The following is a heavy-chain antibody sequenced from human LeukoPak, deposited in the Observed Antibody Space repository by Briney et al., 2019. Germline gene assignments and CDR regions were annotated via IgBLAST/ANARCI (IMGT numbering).Heavy chain of an antibody. D-gene: IGHD2-2*01. CDR1: GFTFRSYG. Sequence: GGSLRLSCAASGFTFRSYGMHWVRQAPGKGLEWAAVISYDGSNKDYVDSVKGRFTISRDNSKNTLYLQMNSLRAEDTAVYYCAKARDCSSTSCYPNYYYYYGMDVWGQGTTVTVSS. J-gene: IGHJ6*02. CDR3: AKARDCSSTSCYPNYYYYYGMDV. CDR2: ISYDGSNK. V-gene: IGHV3-30*18.